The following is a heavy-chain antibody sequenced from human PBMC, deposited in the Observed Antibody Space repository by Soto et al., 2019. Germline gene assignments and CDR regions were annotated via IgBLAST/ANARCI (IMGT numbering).Heavy chain of an antibody. J-gene: IGHJ4*02. D-gene: IGHD3-22*01. Sequence: PSETLSLTCTVSGGSITNDNYYWGWIRQPPGKGLEWIGYIYYSGSSHYNPSLKSRLIISMDTSKNQLSLRLSFVTAAYSAVYYCAAKSWFDNSGFPYWGQGALVTVSS. CDR2: IYYSGSS. V-gene: IGHV4-30-4*01. CDR3: AAKSWFDNSGFPY. CDR1: GGSITNDNYY.